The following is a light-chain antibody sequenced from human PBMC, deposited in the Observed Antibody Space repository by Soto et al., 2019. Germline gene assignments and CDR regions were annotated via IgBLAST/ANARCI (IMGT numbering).Light chain of an antibody. V-gene: IGLV2-18*02. CDR2: EVS. J-gene: IGLJ2*01. CDR1: SSDVGSYDR. CDR3: SSYISSSTPVL. Sequence: QSALTQPPSVSESPGQSVTISCTGASSDVGSYDRVSWYQQPPGTAPKLMIYEVSNRPSGVPDRFSGSKSGNTASLTISGLQAEDEADYYCSSYISSSTPVLFGGGTKVTVL.